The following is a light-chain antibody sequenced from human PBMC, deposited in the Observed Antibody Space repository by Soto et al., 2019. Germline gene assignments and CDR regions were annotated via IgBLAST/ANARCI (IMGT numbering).Light chain of an antibody. J-gene: IGKJ1*01. Sequence: IQMTQSPSSLSASVGDRATITCRASQSISTYLNWYQQKPGKAPTLLIHGASTLQSGVPSRFSGSGSGTDFTLTISSLQPEDFATYYWQQSYNSPRTFGQGTKVDIK. CDR3: QQSYNSPRT. CDR2: GAS. CDR1: QSISTY. V-gene: IGKV1-39*01.